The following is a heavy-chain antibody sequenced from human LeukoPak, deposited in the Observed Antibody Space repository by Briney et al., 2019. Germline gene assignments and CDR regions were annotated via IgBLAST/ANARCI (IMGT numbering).Heavy chain of an antibody. CDR2: IKQDGSEK. V-gene: IGHV3-7*01. D-gene: IGHD3-22*01. CDR1: GFTFSSYW. CDR3: ARAPDPYYYDSSGYYYLGSMHYYYYMDV. J-gene: IGHJ6*03. Sequence: PAGSLRLSCAASGFTFSSYWMSWVRQAPGKGLEWVANIKQDGSEKYYVDSVKGRSTISRDNAKNLLYLQMNSMRAEDTAVYYCARAPDPYYYDSSGYYYLGSMHYYYYMDVWGKGTTVTVSS.